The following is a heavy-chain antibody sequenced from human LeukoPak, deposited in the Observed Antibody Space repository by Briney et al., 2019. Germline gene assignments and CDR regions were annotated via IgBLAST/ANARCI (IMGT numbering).Heavy chain of an antibody. Sequence: ASVKVSCKASGYTFTGYYMHWVRQAPGQGLEWMGWINPNRGGTNYAQKFQGRVTMTRDTSISTVYMELSRLRYDDTAVYYCARISINPRGIVVVPADYWGQGTLVTVSS. CDR2: INPNRGGT. CDR1: GYTFTGYY. V-gene: IGHV1-2*02. D-gene: IGHD2-2*01. CDR3: ARISINPRGIVVVPADY. J-gene: IGHJ4*02.